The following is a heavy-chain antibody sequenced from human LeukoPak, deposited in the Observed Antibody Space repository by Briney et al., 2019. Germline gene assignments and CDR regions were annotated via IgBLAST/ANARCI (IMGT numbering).Heavy chain of an antibody. CDR2: ISGSGGST. D-gene: IGHD3-3*01. J-gene: IGHJ4*02. CDR3: AKGIRFAEWLLADY. Sequence: GGSLRLSCAASGFTFSSYAMSWVRQAPGKGLEWVSAISGSGGSTYYADSVKGRFTISRDNSKNTLYLQMNSLRAEDTAVYYCAKGIRFAEWLLADYWGQGTLVTVSS. V-gene: IGHV3-23*01. CDR1: GFTFSSYA.